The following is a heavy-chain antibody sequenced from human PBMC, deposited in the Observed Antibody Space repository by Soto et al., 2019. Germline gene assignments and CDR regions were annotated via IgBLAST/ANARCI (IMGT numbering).Heavy chain of an antibody. J-gene: IGHJ4*02. D-gene: IGHD2-15*01. CDR3: AREGVYCSGGSCYSELLLDY. CDR1: GGTFSSYA. V-gene: IGHV1-69*13. CDR2: IIPIFGTA. Sequence: GASVKVSCKASGGTFSSYAISWVRQAPGQGLEWMGGIIPIFGTANYAQKFQGRVTITADESTSTAYMELSSLRSEDTAVYYCAREGVYCSGGSCYSELLLDYWGQGTLVTVSS.